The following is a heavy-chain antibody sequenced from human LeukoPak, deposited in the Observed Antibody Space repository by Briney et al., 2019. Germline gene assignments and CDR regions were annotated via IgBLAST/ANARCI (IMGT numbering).Heavy chain of an antibody. CDR1: GSTFSNAW. D-gene: IGHD6-13*01. Sequence: PGGSLRLSCAASGSTFSNAWMSWVRQAPGKGLEWVANINQDGSKKYYVDSVKGRFTISRDNVKNSVYLQMNSLRAEDTAVYSCARAVAAADSYWGRGTLVTVSS. CDR3: ARAVAAADSY. V-gene: IGHV3-7*04. CDR2: INQDGSKK. J-gene: IGHJ4*02.